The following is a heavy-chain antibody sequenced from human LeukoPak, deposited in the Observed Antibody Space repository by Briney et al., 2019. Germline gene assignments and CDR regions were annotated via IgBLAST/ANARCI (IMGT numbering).Heavy chain of an antibody. V-gene: IGHV3-23*01. D-gene: IGHD1-26*01. J-gene: IGHJ4*02. Sequence: GGSLRLSCAASGFTFSSYAMSWVRQAPGKGLEWVSLISGSGGSTYYADSVKGRFTISRDNLKNTLYLQMNSLRAEDTALYYCTRDPSNSGSYSRLDYWGQGTLVTVSS. CDR2: ISGSGGST. CDR3: TRDPSNSGSYSRLDY. CDR1: GFTFSSYA.